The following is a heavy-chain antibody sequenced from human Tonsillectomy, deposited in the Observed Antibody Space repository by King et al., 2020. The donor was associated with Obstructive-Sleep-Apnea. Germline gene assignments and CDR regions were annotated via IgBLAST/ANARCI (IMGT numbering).Heavy chain of an antibody. CDR2: ISTYNGNT. CDR3: ARSQWFGESDY. CDR1: GYTFISHG. Sequence: QLVQSGAEVKKPGASVKVSCKASGYTFISHGIRWVRQAPGQGLEWMGWISTYNGNTKSAQKFQGRVTLTTDTSTSTAYMDLRSLRNDDTAVYYCARSQWFGESDYWDQGTLVTVSS. D-gene: IGHD3-10*01. V-gene: IGHV1-18*01. J-gene: IGHJ4*02.